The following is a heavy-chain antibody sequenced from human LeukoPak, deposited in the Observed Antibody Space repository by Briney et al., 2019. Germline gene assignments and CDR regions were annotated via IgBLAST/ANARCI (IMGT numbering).Heavy chain of an antibody. D-gene: IGHD6-19*01. V-gene: IGHV3-21*01. CDR3: ARDRLAAVGGWDFAFDI. CDR1: GFTFDDYG. Sequence: GGSLRLSCAASGFTFDDYGMSWVRQAPGKGLEWVSSISSSSSYIYYADSVKGRFTISRDNAKNSLYLQMNSLRAEDTAVYYCARDRLAAVGGWDFAFDIWGQGTMVTVSS. CDR2: ISSSSSYI. J-gene: IGHJ3*02.